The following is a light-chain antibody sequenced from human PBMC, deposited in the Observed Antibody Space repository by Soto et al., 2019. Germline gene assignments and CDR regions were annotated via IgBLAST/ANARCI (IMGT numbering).Light chain of an antibody. CDR1: QNISNY. J-gene: IGKJ5*01. Sequence: IVLTQSPATLSLSPGKSASLSCRASQNISNYLIWYQQKPGQDNRLLIYDVSNRATGIPARFSGSGSGTEFSLKISSLQSEELAVYDCKKYSKWPITVGKGKRLEIK. V-gene: IGKV3-11*01. CDR3: KKYSKWPIT. CDR2: DVS.